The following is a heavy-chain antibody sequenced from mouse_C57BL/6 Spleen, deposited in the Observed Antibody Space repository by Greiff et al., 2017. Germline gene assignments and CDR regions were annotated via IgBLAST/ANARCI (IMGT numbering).Heavy chain of an antibody. V-gene: IGHV1-15*01. CDR3: TRSRWEGGYYFDY. CDR2: IDPETGGT. CDR1: GYTFTDYE. Sequence: QVQLQQSGAELVRPGASVTLSCKASGYTFTDYEMHWVKQTPVHGLEWIGAIDPETGGTAYNQKFKGKAILTADKSSSTAYMELRSLTSEDSAVYYCTRSRWEGGYYFDYWGQGTTLTVSS. J-gene: IGHJ2*01. D-gene: IGHD1-1*02.